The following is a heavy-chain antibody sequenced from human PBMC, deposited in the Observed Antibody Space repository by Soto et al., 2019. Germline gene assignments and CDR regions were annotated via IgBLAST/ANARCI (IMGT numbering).Heavy chain of an antibody. V-gene: IGHV3-9*01. D-gene: IGHD6-19*01. CDR1: GFTFDDYA. CDR3: AKDSSVAGTFFYFDY. CDR2: ISWNSGSI. J-gene: IGHJ4*02. Sequence: GGSLRLSCAASGFTFDDYAMHWVRQAPGKGLEWVSGISWNSGSIGYADSVKGRFTISRDNAKNSLYLQMNSLRAEDTALYYCAKDSSVAGTFFYFDYWGQGTLVTVSS.